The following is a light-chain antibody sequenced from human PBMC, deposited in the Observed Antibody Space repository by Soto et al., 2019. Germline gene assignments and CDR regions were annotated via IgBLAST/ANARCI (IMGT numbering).Light chain of an antibody. CDR2: DAS. CDR3: QQYNSYSPYT. J-gene: IGKJ2*01. V-gene: IGKV1-5*01. Sequence: DIQMTQSPSTLSASVGDRVTITCRASESIRSWLAWYQQKPGKAPKFLIYDASTLESGVPSRFSGSGSGTEFTLTISSVQPDDFATYYCQQYNSYSPYTFGHGTKVEIK. CDR1: ESIRSW.